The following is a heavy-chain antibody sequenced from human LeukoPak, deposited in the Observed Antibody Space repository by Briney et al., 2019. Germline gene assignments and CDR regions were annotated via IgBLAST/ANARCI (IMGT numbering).Heavy chain of an antibody. CDR2: IYPGDSDT. Sequence: GESLKISCKGSGYSFTSYWIGWVRQMPGKGLEWMGIIYPGDSDTRYSPSFQGQVTISADKSISTAYLQWSSLKASDTAMYYCARRGYYYDSSGYNIDYWGQGTPVTVSS. D-gene: IGHD3-22*01. CDR3: ARRGYYYDSSGYNIDY. CDR1: GYSFTSYW. J-gene: IGHJ4*02. V-gene: IGHV5-51*01.